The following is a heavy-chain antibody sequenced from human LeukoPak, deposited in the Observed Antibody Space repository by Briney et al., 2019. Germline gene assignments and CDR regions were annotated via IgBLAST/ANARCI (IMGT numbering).Heavy chain of an antibody. Sequence: GASVKVSCKASGYTFTGYYMHWVRQAPGQGLEWMGWINPNSGGTNYAQKFQGRVTMTRDTSISTAYMELSRLRSDDTAVYYCARDFNIVVVVAASLVFDPWGQGTLVTVSS. CDR2: INPNSGGT. CDR1: GYTFTGYY. J-gene: IGHJ5*02. CDR3: ARDFNIVVVVAASLVFDP. D-gene: IGHD2-15*01. V-gene: IGHV1-2*02.